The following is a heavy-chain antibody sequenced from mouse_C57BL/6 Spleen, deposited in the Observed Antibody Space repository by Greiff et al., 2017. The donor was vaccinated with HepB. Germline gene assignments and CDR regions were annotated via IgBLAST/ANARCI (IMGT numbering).Heavy chain of an antibody. V-gene: IGHV1-64*01. J-gene: IGHJ3*01. Sequence: QVQLKQPGAELVKPGASVKLSCKASGYTFTSYWMHWVKQRPGQGLEWIGMIHPNSGSTNYNEKFKSKATLTVDKSSSTAYMQLSSLTSEDSAVYYCARERSQAWFAYWGQGTLVTVSA. CDR2: IHPNSGST. CDR3: ARERSQAWFAY. CDR1: GYTFTSYW.